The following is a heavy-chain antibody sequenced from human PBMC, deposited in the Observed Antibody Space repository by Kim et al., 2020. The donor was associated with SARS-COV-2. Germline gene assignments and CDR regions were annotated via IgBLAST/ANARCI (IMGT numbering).Heavy chain of an antibody. Sequence: GGSLRLSCAASGFTFSSYTMHWVRQAPGKGLEWVSYITCNSSNIYYADSVKGRFTISRDNSKNTLYLQMNSLRAEDTAVYYCARGGYVGHIDGFD. J-gene: IGHJ3*02. D-gene: IGHD5-12*01. CDR2: ITCNSSNI. V-gene: IGHV3-48*01. CDR1: GFTFSSYT. CDR3: ARGGYVGHIDGFD.